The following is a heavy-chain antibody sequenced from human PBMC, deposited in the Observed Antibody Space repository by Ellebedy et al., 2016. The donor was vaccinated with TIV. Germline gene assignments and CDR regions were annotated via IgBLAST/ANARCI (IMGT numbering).Heavy chain of an antibody. Sequence: SETLSLXXTVSGGSISSYYWSWIRQPPGKGLEWIGYIYYSGSTNYNPSLKSRVTISVDTSKNQFSLKLSSVTAADTAVYYCARSVEVPAHYMDVWGKGTTVTVSS. CDR1: GGSISSYY. V-gene: IGHV4-59*13. CDR3: ARSVEVPAHYMDV. D-gene: IGHD2-2*01. J-gene: IGHJ6*03. CDR2: IYYSGST.